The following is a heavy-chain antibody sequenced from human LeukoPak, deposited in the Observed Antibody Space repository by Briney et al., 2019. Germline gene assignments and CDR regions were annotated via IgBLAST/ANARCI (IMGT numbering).Heavy chain of an antibody. CDR3: AKTLFDCSGGSCNEAYFDG. CDR2: ISGSGDYT. D-gene: IGHD2-15*01. V-gene: IGHV3-23*01. J-gene: IGHJ4*02. Sequence: GGSRRLSCAVSGFTFSGYAMSWVRQAPGKGLEWVSTISGSGDYTYYADSVKGRFSISRDNSKNTLHLQMNSLRAEDTAVYYCAKTLFDCSGGSCNEAYFDGWGQGTLVTVSS. CDR1: GFTFSGYA.